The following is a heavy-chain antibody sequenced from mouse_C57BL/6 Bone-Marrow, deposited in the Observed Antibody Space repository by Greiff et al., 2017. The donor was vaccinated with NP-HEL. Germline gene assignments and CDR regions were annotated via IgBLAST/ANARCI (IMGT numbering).Heavy chain of an antibody. CDR1: GYTFTSYW. CDR2: IDPSDSYT. D-gene: IGHD1-1*01. J-gene: IGHJ2*01. CDR3: AREVVTTVVARNYFDY. V-gene: IGHV1-69*01. Sequence: QVQLQQPGAELVMPGASVKLSCKASGYTFTSYWMHWVKQRPGQGLEWIGEIDPSDSYTNYNQTFKGKSTLTVDKSSSTAYLQLSSLTSEDSAVYYCAREVVTTVVARNYFDYWGQGTTLTVSS.